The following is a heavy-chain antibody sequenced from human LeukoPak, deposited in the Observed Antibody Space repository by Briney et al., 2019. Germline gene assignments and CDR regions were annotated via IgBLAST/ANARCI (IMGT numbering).Heavy chain of an antibody. V-gene: IGHV1-46*01. Sequence: ASVKVSCKASGYTFTGYYMHWVRQAPGQGLEWMGIINPSGGSTSYAQKFQGRVTMTRDTSTSTVYMELSSLRSEDTAVYYCAFPNIVVVPAAPPYYYYYMDVWGKGTTVTVSS. D-gene: IGHD2-2*01. J-gene: IGHJ6*03. CDR1: GYTFTGYY. CDR2: INPSGGST. CDR3: AFPNIVVVPAAPPYYYYYMDV.